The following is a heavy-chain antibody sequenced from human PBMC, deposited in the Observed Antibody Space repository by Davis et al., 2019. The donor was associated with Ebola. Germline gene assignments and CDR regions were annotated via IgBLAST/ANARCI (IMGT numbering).Heavy chain of an antibody. J-gene: IGHJ4*02. D-gene: IGHD1-26*01. CDR1: GFTFRSYA. Sequence: GGSLRLSCAASGFTFRSYAMSWVRQTPGKGLEWVSGISGSGDSTYYADSVKGRFTISRDNSKNTLYLQMNTLRAEDTAVYYCAKTKGWELLLFYFDYWGQGILVTVSS. V-gene: IGHV3-23*01. CDR3: AKTKGWELLLFYFDY. CDR2: ISGSGDST.